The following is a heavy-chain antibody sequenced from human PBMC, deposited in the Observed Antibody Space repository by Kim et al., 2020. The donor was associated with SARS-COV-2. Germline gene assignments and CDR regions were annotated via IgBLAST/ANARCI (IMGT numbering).Heavy chain of an antibody. D-gene: IGHD3-10*01. CDR3: ARDKDYYGSGRWYFDL. Sequence: SLKRRVTISVDTSKNQFSLKLSSVTAADTAVYYCARDKDYYGSGRWYFDLWGRGTLVTVSS. V-gene: IGHV4-59*01. J-gene: IGHJ2*01.